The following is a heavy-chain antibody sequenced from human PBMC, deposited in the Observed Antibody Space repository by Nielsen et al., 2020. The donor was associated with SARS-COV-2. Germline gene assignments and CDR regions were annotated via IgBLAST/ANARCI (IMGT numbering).Heavy chain of an antibody. J-gene: IGHJ3*02. Sequence: GESLKISCAASGFTFSSYGMHWVRQAPGKGLVWVSRINSDGSSTSYADSVKGRFTISRDNAKNTLYLQMNSLRAEDTAVYYYARDQPIWDAFDIWGQGTMVTVSS. V-gene: IGHV3-74*01. CDR1: GFTFSSYG. CDR3: ARDQPIWDAFDI. D-gene: IGHD3-9*01. CDR2: INSDGSST.